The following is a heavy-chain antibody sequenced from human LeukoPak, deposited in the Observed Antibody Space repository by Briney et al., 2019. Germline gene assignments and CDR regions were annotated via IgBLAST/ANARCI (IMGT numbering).Heavy chain of an antibody. Sequence: GGSLRLSCAASGFTFSSYGMHWVRQAPGKGLEWVAVISYDGGNKYYADSVKDRFTISRDNSKNTLYLQMNSLRAEDTAVYYCAKALRFLEWLSPFDYWGQGTLVTVSS. CDR3: AKALRFLEWLSPFDY. D-gene: IGHD3-3*01. J-gene: IGHJ4*02. V-gene: IGHV3-30*18. CDR1: GFTFSSYG. CDR2: ISYDGGNK.